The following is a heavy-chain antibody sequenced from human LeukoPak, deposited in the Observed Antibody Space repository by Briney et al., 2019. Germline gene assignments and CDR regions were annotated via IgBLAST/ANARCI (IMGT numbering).Heavy chain of an antibody. Sequence: GGSLRLSCAASGFTFSSYAMHWVRQAPGKGLEWVSYISSSSSTIYYADSVKGRFTISRDNAKNTLYLQMNSLRAEDTAVYYCARDTKIRDGYGDYDRGAFDIWGQGTMVTVSS. V-gene: IGHV3-48*01. CDR2: ISSSSSTI. CDR3: ARDTKIRDGYGDYDRGAFDI. CDR1: GFTFSSYA. D-gene: IGHD4-17*01. J-gene: IGHJ3*02.